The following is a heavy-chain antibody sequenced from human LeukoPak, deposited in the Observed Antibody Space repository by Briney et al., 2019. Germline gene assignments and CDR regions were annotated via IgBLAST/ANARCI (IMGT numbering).Heavy chain of an antibody. V-gene: IGHV3-23*01. Sequence: GGSLRLSCAASGFTFSSYPMSWVRQAPGKGLGWVSSMSGGGGTTYYADSVKGRFTISRDNSKNTLYLQMNSLRVEDTAVYYCAARPLMPPRFDNWGQGTLVTVSS. CDR2: MSGGGGTT. J-gene: IGHJ4*02. CDR3: AARPLMPPRFDN. D-gene: IGHD2-2*01. CDR1: GFTFSSYP.